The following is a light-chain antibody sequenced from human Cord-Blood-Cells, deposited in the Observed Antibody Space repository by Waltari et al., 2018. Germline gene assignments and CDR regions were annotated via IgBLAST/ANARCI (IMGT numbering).Light chain of an antibody. CDR3: QSYDSSNQV. J-gene: IGLJ3*02. CDR1: SGSIASNY. Sequence: NFMLTQPHSVSESPGKTVTISCTRSSGSIASNYVQWYQQRPGSPPTTGIYEDNQRPSGVPDRFSGSIDSSSNSAYLTISGLKTEDEADYYCQSYDSSNQVFGGGTKLTVL. CDR2: EDN. V-gene: IGLV6-57*01.